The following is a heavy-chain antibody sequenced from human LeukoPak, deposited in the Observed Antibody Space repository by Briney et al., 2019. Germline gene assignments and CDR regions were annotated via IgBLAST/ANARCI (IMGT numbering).Heavy chain of an antibody. CDR3: AKDEYYYDSSGTFSPMDY. V-gene: IGHV3-72*01. CDR2: TRNKANSYTT. CDR1: GFTFSDHY. Sequence: GGSLRLSCAASGFTFSDHYMDWVRQAPGKGLEWVGRTRNKANSYTTEYAASVKGRFTISRDDSKNSLYLQMNSLRAEDTAVYYCAKDEYYYDSSGTFSPMDYWGQGTLVTVSS. J-gene: IGHJ4*02. D-gene: IGHD3-22*01.